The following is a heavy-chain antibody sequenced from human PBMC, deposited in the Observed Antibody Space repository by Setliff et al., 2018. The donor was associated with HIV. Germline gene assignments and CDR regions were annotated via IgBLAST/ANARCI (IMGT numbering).Heavy chain of an antibody. V-gene: IGHV4-61*02. CDR3: ASHGDYYYYYMDV. Sequence: SETLSLTCTVSGGSISSGGYFWSWIRQPAGGGLVWIGRVSSSGNTNYNPSLKSRVIISLDTSKNQFSLKLSSVTAADTAVYYCASHGDYYYYYMDVWGKGTTVTVLL. CDR2: VSSSGNT. D-gene: IGHD3-3*01. CDR1: GGSISSGGYF. J-gene: IGHJ6*03.